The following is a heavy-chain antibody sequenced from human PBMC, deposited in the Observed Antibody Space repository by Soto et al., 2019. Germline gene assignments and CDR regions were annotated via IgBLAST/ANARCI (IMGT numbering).Heavy chain of an antibody. D-gene: IGHD3-10*01. CDR3: ARGGRYYYGNWFDP. J-gene: IGHJ5*02. V-gene: IGHV4-31*03. CDR1: GGSISSGGYY. CDR2: IYYSGST. Sequence: PSETLSLTCTVSGGSISSGGYYWSWIRQHPGKGLEWIGYIYYSGSTYYNPSLKSRVTISVDTSKNQFSLKLSSVTAADTAVYYCARGGRYYYGNWFDPTGQSTLVTVSS.